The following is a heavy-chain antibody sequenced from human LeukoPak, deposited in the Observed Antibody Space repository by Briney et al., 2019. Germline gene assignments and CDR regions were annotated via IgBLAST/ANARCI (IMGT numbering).Heavy chain of an antibody. CDR3: AKEYRYSTLDY. V-gene: IGHV3-30*18. Sequence: GGSLRLSCAASGFTFSSYGMHWVRQAPGKGLEWVAVISYDGSNKYYADSVKGRFTISRDNSKNTLYLQMNSLRAEDTAVYYCAKEYRYSTLDYWGQGTLVTVSS. CDR2: ISYDGSNK. J-gene: IGHJ4*02. CDR1: GFTFSSYG. D-gene: IGHD6-13*01.